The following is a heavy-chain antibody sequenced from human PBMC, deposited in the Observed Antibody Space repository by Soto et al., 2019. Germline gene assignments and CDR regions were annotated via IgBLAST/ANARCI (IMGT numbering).Heavy chain of an antibody. V-gene: IGHV3-53*01. CDR3: ARVEVEGYCSSTSCYTPAGWFDP. CDR1: GFTVSSNY. D-gene: IGHD2-2*02. J-gene: IGHJ5*02. CDR2: IYSGGST. Sequence: EVQLVESGGGLIQPGGSLRLSCAASGFTVSSNYMSWVRQAPGKGLEWVSVIYSGGSTYYADSVKGRFTISRDNSKNTLYLQMNSLRAEDTAVYYCARVEVEGYCSSTSCYTPAGWFDPWGQGTLVTVSS.